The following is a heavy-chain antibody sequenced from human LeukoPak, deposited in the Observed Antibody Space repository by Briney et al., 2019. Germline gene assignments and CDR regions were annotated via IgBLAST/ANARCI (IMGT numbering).Heavy chain of an antibody. Sequence: GASVKVSCKASGYTFTGYYMHWVRQAPGQGLEWMGWINPNSGGTNYAQKFQGRVTMTRDTSISTAYMELSRLRSDDTAVYYCARDLTTDSSSFFFDYWGQGTLVTVSS. CDR1: GYTFTGYY. CDR3: ARDLTTDSSSFFFDY. CDR2: INPNSGGT. V-gene: IGHV1-2*02. D-gene: IGHD6-6*01. J-gene: IGHJ4*02.